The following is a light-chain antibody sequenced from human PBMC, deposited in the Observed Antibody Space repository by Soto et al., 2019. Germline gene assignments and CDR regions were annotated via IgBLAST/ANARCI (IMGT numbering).Light chain of an antibody. V-gene: IGKV4-1*01. CDR3: QHYYSTPRT. J-gene: IGKJ1*01. CDR1: QSVLYSSNNKNY. Sequence: DIVMTQSPDSLAVSLGERATINCKSSQSVLYSSNNKNYLAWYQQKPGQPPKLLIYWASTRESGVPDRFSGSGSGTDFTLTISSLQAEDVGVYYCQHYYSTPRTFGQGTKVDSK. CDR2: WAS.